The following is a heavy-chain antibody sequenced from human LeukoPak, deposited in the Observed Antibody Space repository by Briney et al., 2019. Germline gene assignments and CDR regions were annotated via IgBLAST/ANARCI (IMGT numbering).Heavy chain of an antibody. CDR2: ISSGGITK. CDR3: ARVRGGYDSPFDY. D-gene: IGHD5-12*01. J-gene: IGHJ4*02. Sequence: GGSLRLSCAASGFIFSSYDFSWVRQAPGKGLEWVSYISSGGITKYYTDFVKGRFSVSRDNAKNSLYLQMNSLRAEDTAVYYCARVRGGYDSPFDYWGQGSLVTV. V-gene: IGHV3-48*03. CDR1: GFIFSSYD.